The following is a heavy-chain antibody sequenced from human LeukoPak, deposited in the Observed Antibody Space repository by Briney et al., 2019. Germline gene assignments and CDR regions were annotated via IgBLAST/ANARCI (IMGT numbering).Heavy chain of an antibody. D-gene: IGHD2-15*01. CDR2: IYTRGST. CDR3: ARGRYCSADICSGGDAFDI. J-gene: IGHJ3*02. Sequence: SETLSLTCTVSGGSINNYYWSWIRQPAGKGLEWIGRIYTRGSTNYNPSLKSRVTMSVATSKNQFSLQLSSVTAADTAVYYCARGRYCSADICSGGDAFDIWGEGTMVSVSS. CDR1: GGSINNYY. V-gene: IGHV4-4*07.